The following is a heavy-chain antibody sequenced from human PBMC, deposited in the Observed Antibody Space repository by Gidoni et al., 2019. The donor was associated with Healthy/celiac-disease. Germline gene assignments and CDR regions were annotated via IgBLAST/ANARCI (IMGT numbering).Heavy chain of an antibody. V-gene: IGHV3-9*01. CDR1: GCTFDDYA. Sequence: EVQLVESGGGLVRPGRSLRLSCAASGCTFDDYAVHWVRQAPGKGLEWVLGISWNSGSIGYADSVKGRFTISRDNAKNSLYLQMNSLRAEDTALYYCAKVGNYYDSSGYYDYWGQGTLVTVSS. CDR3: AKVGNYYDSSGYYDY. CDR2: ISWNSGSI. D-gene: IGHD3-22*01. J-gene: IGHJ4*02.